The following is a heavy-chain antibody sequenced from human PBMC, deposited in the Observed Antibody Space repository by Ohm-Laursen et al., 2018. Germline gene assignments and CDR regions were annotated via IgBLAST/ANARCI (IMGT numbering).Heavy chain of an antibody. CDR1: GFTFSNYS. D-gene: IGHD1-1*01. Sequence: GSLRLSCAASGFTFSNYSMNWVRQAPGKGLEWVSAIGPSGASTYYADSVKGRFTISRDNSENTLYLQMNSLTADDRALYYCAKAGGTTAPANWVDSWGQGTLVTVSP. CDR3: AKAGGTTAPANWVDS. J-gene: IGHJ5*01. V-gene: IGHV3-23*01. CDR2: IGPSGAST.